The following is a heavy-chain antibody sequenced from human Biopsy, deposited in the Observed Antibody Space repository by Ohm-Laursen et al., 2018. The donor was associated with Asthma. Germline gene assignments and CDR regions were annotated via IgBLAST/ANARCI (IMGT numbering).Heavy chain of an antibody. CDR3: ARAVDYSHYYGIDV. CDR2: ISVYNGNT. D-gene: IGHD3-10*01. CDR1: GYTFNSAG. Sequence: ASVKVSCKTSGYTFNSAGITWVRQAPGQGLEWMGRISVYNGNTKVAQKLQDRVTMITDTSTSTAYMELRSLRSDDTAVYYCARAVDYSHYYGIDVWGQGTTVTVS. J-gene: IGHJ6*02. V-gene: IGHV1-18*01.